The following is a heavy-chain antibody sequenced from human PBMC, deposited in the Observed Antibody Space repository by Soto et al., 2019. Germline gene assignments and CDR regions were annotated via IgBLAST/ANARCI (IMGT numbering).Heavy chain of an antibody. D-gene: IGHD6-13*01. CDR3: SGSLDYYGMDV. V-gene: IGHV1-69*02. J-gene: IGHJ6*02. CDR1: GGTFSSYT. CDR2: IIPILGIA. Sequence: QVQLVQSGAEVKKPGSSVKVSCKASGGTFSSYTISWVRQAPGQGLEWMGRIIPILGIANYAQKFQGRVTITADKSTRTAYMELSSMRSEETAVYYCSGSLDYYGMDVWGRGTTVTVSS.